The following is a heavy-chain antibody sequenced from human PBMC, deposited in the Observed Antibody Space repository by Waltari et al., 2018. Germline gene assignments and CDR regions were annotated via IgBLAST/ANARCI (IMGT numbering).Heavy chain of an antibody. J-gene: IGHJ6*02. V-gene: IGHV4-34*01. CDR3: ARSTRRAYYYYGMDV. Sequence: QVQLQQWGAGLLKPSETLSLTCAVYGGSFSGYYWSWIRQPPGKGLEWIGEINHSGSTNYNPALKSRATISVDTSKNQFSLKLSSVTAADTAVYYCARSTRRAYYYYGMDVWGQGTTVTVSS. CDR2: INHSGST. CDR1: GGSFSGYY.